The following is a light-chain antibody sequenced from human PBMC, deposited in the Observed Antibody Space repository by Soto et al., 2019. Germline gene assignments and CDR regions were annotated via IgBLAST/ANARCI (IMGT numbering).Light chain of an antibody. V-gene: IGKV3-20*01. J-gene: IGKJ1*01. CDR3: QQYGGSRWT. CDR2: DAS. Sequence: EIVLTQSPGSLSLSPGERATLSCRASQSVNFYLAWYQQKPGQAPRLLISDASGRATGIPDRFSGSGSGTDFTLTISSLDPEDFAVYYCQQYGGSRWTFGQGTKVDI. CDR1: QSVNFY.